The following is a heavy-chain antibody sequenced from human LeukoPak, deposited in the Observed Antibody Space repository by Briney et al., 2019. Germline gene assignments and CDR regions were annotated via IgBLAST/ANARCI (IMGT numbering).Heavy chain of an antibody. D-gene: IGHD3-22*01. Sequence: SQTLSLTCAISGDSVSSNSAAWNWIRQSPSRGLEWLGRTYYRSKWYNDHAVSVKSRITINPDTSKNQFSLQLNSVTPEDTAVYYCARDKAYYDSSGYAAYYFDYWGQGTLVTVSS. V-gene: IGHV6-1*01. CDR1: GDSVSSNSAA. CDR2: TYYRSKWYN. J-gene: IGHJ4*02. CDR3: ARDKAYYDSSGYAAYYFDY.